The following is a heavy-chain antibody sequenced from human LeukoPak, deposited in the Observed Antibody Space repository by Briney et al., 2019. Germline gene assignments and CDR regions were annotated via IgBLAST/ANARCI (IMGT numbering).Heavy chain of an antibody. CDR2: INGDGRNI. D-gene: IGHD3-9*01. CDR3: TRDLMDYDVSTGLHHYYMDV. J-gene: IGHJ6*02. Sequence: GGSLRLSCVASGFTFSSYWMHWVRQDPRKGLVWVSRINGDGRNINYADSVRGRSTISRDNAKNTLYLQMNTLRVEDTAVYYCTRDLMDYDVSTGLHHYYMDVWGQGTTVTVSS. CDR1: GFTFSSYW. V-gene: IGHV3-74*01.